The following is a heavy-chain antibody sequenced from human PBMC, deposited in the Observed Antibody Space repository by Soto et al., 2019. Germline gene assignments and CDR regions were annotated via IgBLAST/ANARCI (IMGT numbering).Heavy chain of an antibody. CDR1: GGSISSSSYY. D-gene: IGHD1-26*01. Sequence: QLQLQESGPGLVKPSETLSLTCTVSGGSISSSSYYWGWIRQPPGKGLEWIGSIYYSGSTYYNPSLKSRVTISVDTSKNQFSLKLSSVTAADTAVYYCARLEGWELHRNYFDYWGQGTLVTVSS. CDR2: IYYSGST. CDR3: ARLEGWELHRNYFDY. V-gene: IGHV4-39*01. J-gene: IGHJ4*02.